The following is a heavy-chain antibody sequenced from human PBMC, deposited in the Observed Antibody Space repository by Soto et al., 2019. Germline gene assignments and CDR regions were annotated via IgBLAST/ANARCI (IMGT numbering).Heavy chain of an antibody. Sequence: GRSLRLSCAASGFTFSSDWMNWVRQSPGKGLEWVSRIISGGSRVSYADSVKGRFTITRDNAKNTLYLEMHSLTADDTTVYYCASERTWKVGMDICGQGTTVTVSS. CDR1: GFTFSSDW. V-gene: IGHV3-74*01. CDR3: ASERTWKVGMDI. J-gene: IGHJ6*02. D-gene: IGHD1-1*01. CDR2: IISGGSRV.